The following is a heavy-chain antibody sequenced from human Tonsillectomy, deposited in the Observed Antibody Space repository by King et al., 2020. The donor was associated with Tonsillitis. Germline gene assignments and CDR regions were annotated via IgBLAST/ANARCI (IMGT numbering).Heavy chain of an antibody. J-gene: IGHJ4*02. CDR2: IYHSGST. CDR1: GGSISSGGYS. Sequence: LQLQESGSGLVKPSQTLSLTCAVSGGSISSGGYSWSWIRQPPGKGLEWIGYIYHSGSTYYNPSLKSRVTISVDRSKNQFSLKLSSVTAADTAVYYCARGSGSSSGDYFDYWGQGTLVTVSS. D-gene: IGHD1-26*01. V-gene: IGHV4-30-2*01. CDR3: ARGSGSSSGDYFDY.